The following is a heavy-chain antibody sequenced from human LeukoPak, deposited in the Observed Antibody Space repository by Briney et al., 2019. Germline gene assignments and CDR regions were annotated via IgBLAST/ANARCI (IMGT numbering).Heavy chain of an antibody. CDR3: AKETVAGSNWFDP. J-gene: IGHJ5*02. CDR2: ISWNSGSI. Sequence: PGRPLRLSCAASGFTFDDYAMHWVRQAPGKGLEWVSGISWNSGSIGYADSVKGRFTISRDNAKNSLYLQMNSLRAEDTALYYCAKETVAGSNWFDPWGQGTLVTVSS. CDR1: GFTFDDYA. V-gene: IGHV3-9*01. D-gene: IGHD6-19*01.